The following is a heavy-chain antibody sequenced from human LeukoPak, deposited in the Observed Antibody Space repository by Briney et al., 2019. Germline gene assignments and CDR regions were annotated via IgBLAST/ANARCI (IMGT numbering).Heavy chain of an antibody. CDR2: ISYDGSNK. J-gene: IGHJ4*02. V-gene: IGHV3-30-3*01. Sequence: PGGSLRLSCAASGFTFSSYAMHWVRQAPGKGLKWVAVISYDGSNKYYADSVKGRFTISRDNSKNTLYLQMNSLRAEDTAVYYCARDASSGWYSFFDYWGQGTLVTVSS. D-gene: IGHD6-19*01. CDR3: ARDASSGWYSFFDY. CDR1: GFTFSSYA.